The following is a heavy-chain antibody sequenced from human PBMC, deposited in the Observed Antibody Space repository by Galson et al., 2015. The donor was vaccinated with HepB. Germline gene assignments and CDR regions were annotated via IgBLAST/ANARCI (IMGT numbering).Heavy chain of an antibody. CDR2: IDWNDDK. CDR1: GFSLTTSGMR. J-gene: IGHJ3*02. D-gene: IGHD6-13*01. Sequence: PALVKPTQTLTLTCTFSGFSLTTSGMRVSWIRQPPGKALEWLARIDWNDDKYYSTSLKTRLTISKDTSKNQVVLTMTNMDPVDTATYYCARMFSSSDAFDIWGQGTVVTVSS. CDR3: ARMFSSSDAFDI. V-gene: IGHV2-70*04.